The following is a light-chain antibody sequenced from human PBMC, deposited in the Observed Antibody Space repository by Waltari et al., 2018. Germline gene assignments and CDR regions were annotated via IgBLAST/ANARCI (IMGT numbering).Light chain of an antibody. CDR3: AAWDDSLSVHYV. J-gene: IGLJ1*01. Sequence: QSVLTQPPSASGTPGQRVTISCSWSSSNIGSNYVYWYQQLPGTAPKLLIYRNNQRPSGVPDRFSGSKSGTSASLAISGLRSEDEADYYCAAWDDSLSVHYVFGTGTKVTVL. CDR1: SSNIGSNY. CDR2: RNN. V-gene: IGLV1-47*01.